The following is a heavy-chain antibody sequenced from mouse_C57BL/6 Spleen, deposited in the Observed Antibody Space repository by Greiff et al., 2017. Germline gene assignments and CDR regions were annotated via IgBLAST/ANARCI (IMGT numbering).Heavy chain of an antibody. J-gene: IGHJ2*01. CDR2: IDPSDSYT. Sequence: VQLQQPGAELVMPGASVKLSCKASGYTFTSYWMHWVKQRPGQGLEWIGEIDPSDSYTNYNQKFKGKSTLTVDKSSSTAYMQLSSLTSEDSAVYYCAREMGDYLYYFDYWGQGTTLTVSS. CDR1: GYTFTSYW. D-gene: IGHD2-4*01. CDR3: AREMGDYLYYFDY. V-gene: IGHV1-69*01.